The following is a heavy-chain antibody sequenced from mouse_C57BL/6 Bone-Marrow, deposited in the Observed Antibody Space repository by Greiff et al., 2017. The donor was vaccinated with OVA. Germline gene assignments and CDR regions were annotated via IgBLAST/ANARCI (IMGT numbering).Heavy chain of an antibody. CDR3: TRGYSNYYAMDY. D-gene: IGHD2-5*01. CDR1: GYTFTDYE. CDR2: IDPETGGT. V-gene: IGHV1-15*01. J-gene: IGHJ4*01. Sequence: QAQLQQSGAELVRPGASVTLSCKASGYTFTDYEMHWVKQTPVHGLEWIGAIDPETGGTAYNQKFKGKAILTADKSSSTAYMELRSLTSEDSAVYYCTRGYSNYYAMDYWGQGTSVTVSS.